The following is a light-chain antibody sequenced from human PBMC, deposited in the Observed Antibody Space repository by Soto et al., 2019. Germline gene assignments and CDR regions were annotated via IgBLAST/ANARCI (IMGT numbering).Light chain of an antibody. CDR1: QSLSGNF. Sequence: EIVLTQSPSTLSLSPGERATLSWRASQSLSGNFLAWYQQKPGQPPRLLIYDSSTRATGFPDRFSGSGYGTDFNLTIIRLETEDFAVYYCQQYDISPWTFGQGTKVDIK. CDR3: QQYDISPWT. J-gene: IGKJ1*01. CDR2: DSS. V-gene: IGKV3-20*01.